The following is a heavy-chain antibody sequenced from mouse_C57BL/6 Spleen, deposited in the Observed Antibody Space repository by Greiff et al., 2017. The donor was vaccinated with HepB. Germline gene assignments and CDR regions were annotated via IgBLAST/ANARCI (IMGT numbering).Heavy chain of an antibody. CDR3: ARGGTGDY. J-gene: IGHJ2*01. Sequence: QVQLQQSGAELVRPGTSEKVSCKASGYAFTNYLIEWVKQRPGQGLEWIGVINPGSGGTNYNEKFKGKATLTADKSSSTAYMQLSSLTSEDSAVYFCARGGTGDYWGQGTTLTVSS. V-gene: IGHV1-54*01. D-gene: IGHD3-3*01. CDR1: GYAFTNYL. CDR2: INPGSGGT.